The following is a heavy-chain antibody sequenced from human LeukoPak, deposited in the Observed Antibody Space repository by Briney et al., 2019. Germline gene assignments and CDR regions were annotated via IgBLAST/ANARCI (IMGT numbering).Heavy chain of an antibody. J-gene: IGHJ4*02. Sequence: ASVKVSCKASGYTFTSYDINWVRQATGRGLEWMGWMNPNSGNTGYVQKFQGRVTMTRDTSTNTAYMELSSLRSEDTAVYYCARGSSGRYGRDYWGQGTLVTVSS. CDR1: GYTFTSYD. D-gene: IGHD1-26*01. CDR2: MNPNSGNT. V-gene: IGHV1-8*01. CDR3: ARGSSGRYGRDY.